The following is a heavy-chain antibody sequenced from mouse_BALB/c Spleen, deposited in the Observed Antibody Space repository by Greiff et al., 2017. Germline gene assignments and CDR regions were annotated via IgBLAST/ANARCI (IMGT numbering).Heavy chain of an antibody. J-gene: IGHJ2*01. CDR2: IYPGDGDT. CDR1: GYTFTSYW. CDR3: ARGEDYFDY. V-gene: IGHV1-87*01. Sequence: QVQLKESGAELARPGASVKLSCKASGYTFTSYWMQWVKQRPGQGLEWIGAIYPGDGDTRYTQKFKGKATLTADKSSSTAYMQLSSLASEDSAVYYCARGEDYFDYWGQGTTLTVSS.